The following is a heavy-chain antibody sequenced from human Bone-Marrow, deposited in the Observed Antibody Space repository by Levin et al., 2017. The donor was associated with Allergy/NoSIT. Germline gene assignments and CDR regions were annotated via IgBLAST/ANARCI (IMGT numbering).Heavy chain of an antibody. CDR3: AKDLSPRIAVTGNIEY. CDR1: GFTFNDYT. D-gene: IGHD6-19*01. J-gene: IGHJ4*02. V-gene: IGHV3-43*01. CDR2: ISWDASTT. Sequence: LSLTCAASGFTFNDYTIHLVRQAPLWGLEWVSLISWDASTTYYADSVRGRFTISRDNSKNVLYLQMNSLTTEDTALYYCAKDLSPRIAVTGNIEYWGQGTLVTVSS.